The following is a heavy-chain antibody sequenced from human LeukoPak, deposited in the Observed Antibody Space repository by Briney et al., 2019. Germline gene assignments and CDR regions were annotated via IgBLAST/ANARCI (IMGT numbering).Heavy chain of an antibody. D-gene: IGHD2-2*01. CDR2: ISYDGSNK. Sequence: GGSLRLSCAASGFTFSSYAMHWVRQAPGKGLERVAVISYDGSNKYYADSVKGRFTISRDNSKNTLYLQMNSLRAEDTAVYYCARAPGAYCSSTSCYHFDYWGQGTLVTVSS. CDR3: ARAPGAYCSSTSCYHFDY. CDR1: GFTFSSYA. V-gene: IGHV3-30-3*01. J-gene: IGHJ4*02.